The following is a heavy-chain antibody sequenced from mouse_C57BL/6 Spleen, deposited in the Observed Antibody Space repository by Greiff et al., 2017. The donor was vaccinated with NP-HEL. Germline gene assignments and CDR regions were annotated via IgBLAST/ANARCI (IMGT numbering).Heavy chain of an antibody. Sequence: VQGVESGAELVRPGASVKLSCKASGYTFTDYYINWVKQRPGQGLEWIARIYPGSGNTYYNEKFKGKATLTAEKSSSTAYMQLSSLTSEDSAVYFCARAYYGSSFDYWGQGTTLTVSS. CDR1: GYTFTDYY. J-gene: IGHJ2*01. CDR2: IYPGSGNT. CDR3: ARAYYGSSFDY. D-gene: IGHD1-1*01. V-gene: IGHV1-76*01.